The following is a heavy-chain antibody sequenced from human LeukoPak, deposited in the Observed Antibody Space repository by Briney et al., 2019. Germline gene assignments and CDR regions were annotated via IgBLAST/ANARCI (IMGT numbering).Heavy chain of an antibody. CDR3: ARGVRGRKWYYFDS. J-gene: IGHJ4*02. CDR1: GDSITSGDYY. V-gene: IGHV4-30-4*01. D-gene: IGHD3-10*01. CDR2: IYHSGST. Sequence: SETLSLTCSVSGDSITSGDYYWTWIRQSPGEGLEWLGYIYHSGSTLYHPSLESRLSLSVDTSKTQFSLTLTSVTAADSAAFYCARGVRGRKWYYFDSWGRGTLVTVSS.